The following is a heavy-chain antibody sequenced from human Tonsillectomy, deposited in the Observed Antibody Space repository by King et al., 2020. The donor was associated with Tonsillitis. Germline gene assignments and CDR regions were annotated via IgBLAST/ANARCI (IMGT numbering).Heavy chain of an antibody. CDR1: GGSISSCDPS. CDR3: ARYVSGSFDY. D-gene: IGHD1-26*01. CDR2: MYYSGPS. Sequence: QLQESGPGVVKPSETLSLTCTVSGGSISSCDPSWSWIRQPPGKGLEWIGYMYYSGPSFYNPSLKSRITISGGTSENRFALGLSSVTAADTAVYFCARYVSGSFDYWGQGALVTVSS. J-gene: IGHJ4*02. V-gene: IGHV4-39*01.